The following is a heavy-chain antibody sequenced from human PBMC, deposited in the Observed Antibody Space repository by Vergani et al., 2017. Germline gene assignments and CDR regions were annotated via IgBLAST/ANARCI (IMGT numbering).Heavy chain of an antibody. CDR2: IYHSGHT. CDR3: ATTLISVAATNFDY. J-gene: IGHJ4*02. Sequence: QVQLQESGPGLVKPSETLSLTCVVSGYSISSGYYWGWLRQPPGKGLEWIGTIYHSGHTYYNTSFKCRVTISVDTSKNQFSLTLSSVTAADTAVYYCATTLISVAATNFDYSIQGTLFTVSS. CDR1: GYSISSGYY. D-gene: IGHD6-19*01. V-gene: IGHV4-38-2*01.